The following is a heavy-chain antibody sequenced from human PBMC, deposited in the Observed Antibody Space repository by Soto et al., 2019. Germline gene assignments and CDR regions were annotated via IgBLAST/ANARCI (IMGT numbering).Heavy chain of an antibody. V-gene: IGHV1-46*01. J-gene: IGHJ4*02. CDR3: ARAGYCSGGTCFHGNCDY. CDR1: GYTFTTYY. D-gene: IGHD2-15*01. Sequence: QVQLVQSGAEVKRPGASVKVSCKASGYTFTTYYMHWVRQAPGQGLEWLGIIKTNGGSKTYAQKFQGRVTMTRDTSTSTVYVELSSLRSEDTAVYYCARAGYCSGGTCFHGNCDYWGQGTLVTVSA. CDR2: IKTNGGSK.